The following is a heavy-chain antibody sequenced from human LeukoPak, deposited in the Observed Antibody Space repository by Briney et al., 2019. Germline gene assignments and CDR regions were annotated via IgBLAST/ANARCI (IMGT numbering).Heavy chain of an antibody. CDR3: ARHSGVLYYDFWSGYYYY. CDR2: IYYSGST. CDR1: GGSIISSSYY. D-gene: IGHD3-3*01. V-gene: IGHV4-39*01. Sequence: PSETLSLPCTVSGGSIISSSYYWGWIRQPPGKGLEWIGSIYYSGSTYYNPSLKSRVTISVDTSKNQFSLKLSSVTAADTAVYYCARHSGVLYYDFWSGYYYYWGQGTLVTVSS. J-gene: IGHJ4*02.